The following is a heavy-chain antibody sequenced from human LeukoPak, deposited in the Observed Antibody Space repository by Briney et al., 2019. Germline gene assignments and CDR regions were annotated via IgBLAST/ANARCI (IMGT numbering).Heavy chain of an antibody. J-gene: IGHJ4*02. D-gene: IGHD6-6*01. CDR1: GFTFSSYG. Sequence: GGSLRLSCAASGFTFSSYGMHWVRQAPGKGLEWVAVISYDGSNKYYADSVKGRFTISRDNSKNTLYLQMNSLRAEDTAVYYCARFNIAARPRTFDYWGQGTLVTVSS. CDR2: ISYDGSNK. CDR3: ARFNIAARPRTFDY. V-gene: IGHV3-30*03.